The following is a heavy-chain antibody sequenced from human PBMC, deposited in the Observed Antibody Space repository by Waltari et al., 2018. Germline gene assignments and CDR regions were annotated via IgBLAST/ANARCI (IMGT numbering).Heavy chain of an antibody. CDR2: VIYSGGTT. J-gene: IGHJ5*02. V-gene: IGHV3-23*03. Sequence: EVQLLESGGGLVQPGGSLRLSCAASGFTFNNYAMSWVRQAPGKGLDWVAVIYSGGTTYYADSVKGRFTISRDNSKNTLYLQMNSLRPEDTAVYHCAKEDFGGVDHWGQGTLVTVSS. D-gene: IGHD3-16*01. CDR3: AKEDFGGVDH. CDR1: GFTFNNYA.